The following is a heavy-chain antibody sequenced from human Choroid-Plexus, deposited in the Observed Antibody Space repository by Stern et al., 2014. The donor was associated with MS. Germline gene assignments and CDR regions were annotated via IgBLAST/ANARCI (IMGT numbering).Heavy chain of an antibody. D-gene: IGHD2/OR15-2a*01. Sequence: QVQLVESGGGVVQPGGPLRLSCVASGFTFGSCAMHWVRQAPGKGLEWVAGVSYDGSNKYYADSVKGRFTISRDKSQNTLYMQMSSLRPEDTAVYYCAKDRQYLTYFFDHWGQGSLVTVSS. J-gene: IGHJ5*02. V-gene: IGHV3-30*18. CDR2: VSYDGSNK. CDR3: AKDRQYLTYFFDH. CDR1: GFTFGSCA.